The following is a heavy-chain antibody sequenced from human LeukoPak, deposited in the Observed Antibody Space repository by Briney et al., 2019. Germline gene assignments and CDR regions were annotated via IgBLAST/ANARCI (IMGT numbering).Heavy chain of an antibody. CDR3: ARMYYYDSNIDY. V-gene: IGHV4-59*08. CDR1: GGSISSYY. J-gene: IGHJ4*02. D-gene: IGHD3-22*01. Sequence: PSETLSLTCTVSGGSISSYYWSWIRQPPGKGLEWIGDIYYSGSTNYNPSLKSRVTISVDTSKNQFSLKLSSVTAADTAVYYCARMYYYDSNIDYWGQGTLVTVSS. CDR2: IYYSGST.